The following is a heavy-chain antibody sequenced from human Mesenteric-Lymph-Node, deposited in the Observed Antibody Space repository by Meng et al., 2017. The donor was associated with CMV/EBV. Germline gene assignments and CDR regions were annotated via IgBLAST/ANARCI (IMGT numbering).Heavy chain of an antibody. CDR3: ARGRGELLDVDY. D-gene: IGHD1-26*01. CDR2: ISSSGSTI. V-gene: IGHV3-11*01. CDR1: GFTFSDYY. J-gene: IGHJ4*02. Sequence: GESLKISCAASGFTFSDYYMSWIRQAPGKGLEWVSYISSSGSTIYYADSVKGRFTISRDNAKNSLYLKINSVRAEDTAVYYCARGRGELLDVDYWGQGTLVTVSS.